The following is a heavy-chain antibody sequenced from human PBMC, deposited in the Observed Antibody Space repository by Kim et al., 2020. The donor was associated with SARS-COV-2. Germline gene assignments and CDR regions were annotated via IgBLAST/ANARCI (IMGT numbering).Heavy chain of an antibody. CDR2: IYHSGGT. CDR1: GGSISSYY. Sequence: SETLSLTCTVSGGSISSYYWSWIRQPPGKGLEWIGYIYHSGGTNYNPSLKSRVTISVDTSKNQFSLKLSSVTAADTAVYYCASVLTPVSDYYGSSGCYYGVGYWDFALWGRGTLVTLSS. D-gene: IGHD3-22*01. V-gene: IGHV4-59*01. CDR3: ASVLTPVSDYYGSSGCYYGVGYWDFAL. J-gene: IGHJ2*01.